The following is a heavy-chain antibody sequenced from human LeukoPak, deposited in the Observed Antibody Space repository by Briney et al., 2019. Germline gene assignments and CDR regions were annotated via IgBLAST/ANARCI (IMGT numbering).Heavy chain of an antibody. V-gene: IGHV3-23*01. CDR3: ANGQYQLLSANWFDP. J-gene: IGHJ5*02. CDR2: ISGSGGST. CDR1: GFTFSSYA. D-gene: IGHD2-2*01. Sequence: GGSLRLSCAASGFTFSSYAMSWVRQAPGKGLEWVSAISGSGGSTYYADSVKGRFTISRDNSKNTLYLQMNSLRAEDTAVYYRANGQYQLLSANWFDPWGQGTLVTVSS.